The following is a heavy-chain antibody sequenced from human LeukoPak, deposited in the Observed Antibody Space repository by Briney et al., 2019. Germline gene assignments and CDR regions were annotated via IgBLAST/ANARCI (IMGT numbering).Heavy chain of an antibody. V-gene: IGHV4-39*07. CDR2: IYYSGST. CDR1: GGSISSSSYY. Sequence: SETLSLTCTVSGGSISSSSYYWGWIRQPPGKGLEWIGSIYYSGSTYYNPSLKSRVTISVDTSKNQFSLKLSSVTAADTAVYYCARVAAGAKRYAFDIWGQGTMVTVSS. CDR3: ARVAAGAKRYAFDI. D-gene: IGHD1-26*01. J-gene: IGHJ3*02.